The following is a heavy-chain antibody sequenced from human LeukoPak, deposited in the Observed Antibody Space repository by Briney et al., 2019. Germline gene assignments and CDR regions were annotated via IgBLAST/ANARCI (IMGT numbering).Heavy chain of an antibody. Sequence: GGSLRLSCAASGFTVSSNYMSWVRQAPGKGLEWVSGISGSGTSTYYADSVKGRFTISRDNSKNTLYLQMNSLRAEDTALYYCARGDYGWGQGTLVTVSS. CDR2: ISGSGTST. V-gene: IGHV3-23*01. J-gene: IGHJ4*02. CDR1: GFTVSSNY. CDR3: ARGDYG. D-gene: IGHD4-17*01.